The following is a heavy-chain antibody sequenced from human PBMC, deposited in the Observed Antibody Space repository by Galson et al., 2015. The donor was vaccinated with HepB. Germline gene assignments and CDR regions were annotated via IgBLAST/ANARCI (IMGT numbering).Heavy chain of an antibody. V-gene: IGHV4-59*01. CDR2: IYYSGST. D-gene: IGHD2-15*01. Sequence: ETLSLTCTVSGGSISSYYWSWIRQPPGKGLEWIGYIYYSGSTNYNPSLKSRVTISVDTSKNQFSLKLSSVTAADTAVYYCARYARYCSGGSCYRYFDLWGRGTLVTVSS. J-gene: IGHJ2*01. CDR3: ARYARYCSGGSCYRYFDL. CDR1: GGSISSYY.